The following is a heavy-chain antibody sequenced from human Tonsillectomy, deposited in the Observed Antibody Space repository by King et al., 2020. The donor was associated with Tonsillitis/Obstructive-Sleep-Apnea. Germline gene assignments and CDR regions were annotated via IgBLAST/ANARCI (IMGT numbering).Heavy chain of an antibody. CDR2: IYYSGST. CDR3: ARTRDPLGSFDS. Sequence: LQLQESGPGLVKPSETLSLTCTVSGGSIISSSCYWGWIRQPPGKGLEWIGTIYYSGSTYYSPSLKTPFTISVDTSKNQFSLSLTSVTAADTAVYYCARTRDPLGSFDSWGQGTLVTVSS. D-gene: IGHD3-16*01. V-gene: IGHV4-39*01. J-gene: IGHJ4*02. CDR1: GGSIISSSCY.